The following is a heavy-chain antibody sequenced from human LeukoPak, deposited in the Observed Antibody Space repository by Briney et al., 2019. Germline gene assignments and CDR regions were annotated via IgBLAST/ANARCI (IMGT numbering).Heavy chain of an antibody. CDR3: ARDGRYGGNAFDY. D-gene: IGHD4-23*01. CDR2: IYSGGST. Sequence: GGSLRLSCAASGFTVSSNYMSWVRQAPGKGLEWVSVIYSGGSTYYADSVKGRFTISRDNSKNTLYLQMNSLRAEDTAVYYCARDGRYGGNAFDYWGQGTLVTVSS. CDR1: GFTVSSNY. V-gene: IGHV3-66*01. J-gene: IGHJ4*02.